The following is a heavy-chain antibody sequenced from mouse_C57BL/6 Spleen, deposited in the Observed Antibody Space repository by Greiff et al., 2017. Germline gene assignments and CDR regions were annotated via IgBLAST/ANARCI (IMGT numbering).Heavy chain of an antibody. J-gene: IGHJ1*03. CDR3: ALFITTVAGYFDV. CDR2: IDPSDSYT. CDR1: GYTFTSYW. Sequence: VQLQQPGAELVMPGASVKLSCKASGYTFTSYWMHWVKQRPGQGLEWIGEIDPSDSYTNYNQKFKGKSTLTVDKSSSTAYMQLSSLTSEDSAVYYCALFITTVAGYFDVWGTGTTVAVSS. V-gene: IGHV1-69*01. D-gene: IGHD1-1*01.